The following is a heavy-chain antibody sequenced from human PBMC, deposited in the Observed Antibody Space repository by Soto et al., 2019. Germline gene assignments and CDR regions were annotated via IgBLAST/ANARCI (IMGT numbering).Heavy chain of an antibody. V-gene: IGHV4-34*01. D-gene: IGHD1-20*01. CDR3: AGGPRYWSFAL. J-gene: IGHJ2*01. CDR2: FSYSGSL. CDR1: GVSSRSYH. Sequence: SETMSLTCSFYGVSSRSYHWSWIRQSPGEGLEWIGEFSYSGSLNYNPSLKRRVAVSLDTSTDHFSLTMTSVTAADTGVYFCAGGPRYWSFALWGRGNLVTVSS.